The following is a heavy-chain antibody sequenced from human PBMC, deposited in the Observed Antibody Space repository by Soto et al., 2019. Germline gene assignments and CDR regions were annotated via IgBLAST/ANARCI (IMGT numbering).Heavy chain of an antibody. Sequence: GGSLRLSCTASGFTFTSYGMGWVRQAPGKGLQWVSTIRGDGGQTHYTDSVKGRFSISRDNSKNTVYLQMDSLRAEDTAMYFCARDVGLDSDDFFAYWGQGTQVTV. J-gene: IGHJ4*02. V-gene: IGHV3-23*01. CDR1: GFTFTSYG. CDR3: ARDVGLDSDDFFAY. CDR2: IRGDGGQT. D-gene: IGHD3-9*01.